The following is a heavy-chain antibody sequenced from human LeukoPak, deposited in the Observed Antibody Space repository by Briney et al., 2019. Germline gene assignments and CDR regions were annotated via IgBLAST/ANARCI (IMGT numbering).Heavy chain of an antibody. CDR3: ARVHPVRGHRGHFDY. V-gene: IGHV1-18*01. Sequence: ASVKVSCKASGYTFTSYGISWVRQAPGQGLEWMGWISAYNGNTNYAQKLQGRVTMTTDTSTSTAYMELRSLRSNDTAVYYCARVHPVRGHRGHFDYWGQGTLVTVSS. J-gene: IGHJ4*02. CDR2: ISAYNGNT. CDR1: GYTFTSYG. D-gene: IGHD3-10*01.